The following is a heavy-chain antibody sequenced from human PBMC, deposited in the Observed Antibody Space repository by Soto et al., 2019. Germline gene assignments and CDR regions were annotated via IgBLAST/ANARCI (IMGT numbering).Heavy chain of an antibody. CDR3: ARQGTSVETIAYLDV. V-gene: IGHV4-39*01. D-gene: IGHD6-13*01. CDR1: GDSISSSSYY. CDR2: IYYSGST. Sequence: SETLSLTCTVTGDSISSSSYYWGWIRQPPGKGLEWIGSIYYSGSTYNNPSLRSRVSMSIDTSKDQFSLKLKSVTAADTALYFCARQGTSVETIAYLDVWGPGSLVTVSS. J-gene: IGHJ4*02.